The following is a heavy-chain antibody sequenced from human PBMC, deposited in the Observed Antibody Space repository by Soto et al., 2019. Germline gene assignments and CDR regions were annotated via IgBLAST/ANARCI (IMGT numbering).Heavy chain of an antibody. J-gene: IGHJ4*02. CDR3: ARDGGWHSGGIDY. D-gene: IGHD2-15*01. CDR1: GGTFSSYS. Sequence: QVQLVQSGAEVKKPGSSVKVSCTASGGTFSSYSINWVRQAPGQGLEWMGEIIPIFGTANYAQKFQGRVTITADESTSTAYMELSSLRSEDKAVYYCARDGGWHSGGIDYWGQGTLVTVSS. CDR2: IIPIFGTA. V-gene: IGHV1-69*01.